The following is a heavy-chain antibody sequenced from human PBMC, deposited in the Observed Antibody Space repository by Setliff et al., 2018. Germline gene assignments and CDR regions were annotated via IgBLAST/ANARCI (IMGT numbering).Heavy chain of an antibody. D-gene: IGHD2-8*01. CDR1: GYAFNNYG. Sequence: ASVKVSCKASGYAFNNYGIAWVRQAPGQGLEWMGWINAYNGNTFYAPKLQDRVTMTTDTSTATAYLELRSLRSDDTALYFCSRLVRYCTTTTCQTLSGGEHWGQGTVVTVSS. J-gene: IGHJ4*02. V-gene: IGHV1-18*01. CDR3: SRLVRYCTTTTCQTLSGGEH. CDR2: INAYNGNT.